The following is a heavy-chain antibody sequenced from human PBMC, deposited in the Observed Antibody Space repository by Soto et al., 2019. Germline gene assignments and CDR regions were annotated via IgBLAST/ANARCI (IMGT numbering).Heavy chain of an antibody. J-gene: IGHJ4*02. CDR2: IYSGGST. CDR3: ARSSIAARIGYFDY. D-gene: IGHD6-6*01. V-gene: IGHV3-66*01. CDR1: RFTVSSTY. Sequence: PGRLLRLACAASRFTVSSTYITGARQAPGKGLEWVSVIYSGGSTYYADSVKGRFTISRDNSKNTLYLQMNSLRAEDTAVYYCARSSIAARIGYFDYLGKGNLVTGS.